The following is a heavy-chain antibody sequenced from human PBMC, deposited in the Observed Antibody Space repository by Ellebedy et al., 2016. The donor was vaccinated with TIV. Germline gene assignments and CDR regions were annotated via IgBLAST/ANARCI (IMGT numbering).Heavy chain of an antibody. D-gene: IGHD2/OR15-2a*01. Sequence: GESLKISCAASGFTVSNNFMTWVRQAPGKGLEWVSLIYSVGSTLYADSVKGRFTISRDNSKNTVYLQMNSLRAEDTAVYYCARGVLSGYWGQGTLVTVSS. CDR1: GFTVSNNF. J-gene: IGHJ4*02. V-gene: IGHV3-53*01. CDR2: IYSVGST. CDR3: ARGVLSGY.